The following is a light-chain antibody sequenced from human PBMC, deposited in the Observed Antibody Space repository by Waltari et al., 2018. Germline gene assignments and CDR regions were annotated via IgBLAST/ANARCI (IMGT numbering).Light chain of an antibody. CDR2: AAS. J-gene: IGKJ1*01. CDR1: QSFSSSF. CDR3: QQSGTSPRT. Sequence: IVLTQSPGTLSLSPGERATLSCRASQSFSSSFLAWYQQKPGQAPRLLIYAASNRDTGVPDRFSGSGSGTDFTLTISRLESEDVAVYYCQQSGTSPRTFGPGTKVEIK. V-gene: IGKV3-20*01.